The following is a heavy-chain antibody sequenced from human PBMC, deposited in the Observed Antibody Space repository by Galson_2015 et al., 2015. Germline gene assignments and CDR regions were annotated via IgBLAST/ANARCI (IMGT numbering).Heavy chain of an antibody. CDR3: ARGVRAGTDPGPWNAFEI. D-gene: IGHD1-1*01. CDR2: IYYSGST. CDR1: GGSISSGGYY. Sequence: TLSLTCTVSGGSISSGGYYWSWIRQHPGKGLEWIGYIYYSGSTYYNPSLKSRVTISVDTSKNQFSLKLSSVTAADTAVYYCARGVRAGTDPGPWNAFEIWGQGTMVTVSS. V-gene: IGHV4-31*03. J-gene: IGHJ3*02.